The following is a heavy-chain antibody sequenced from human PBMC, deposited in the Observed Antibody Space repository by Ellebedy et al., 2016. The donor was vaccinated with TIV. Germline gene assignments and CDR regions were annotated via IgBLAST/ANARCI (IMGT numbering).Heavy chain of an antibody. Sequence: GGSLRLSCAASGFTFNSYWMSWVRQAPGKGLEWVANINQDGSRIYYVDSVDGRFTISRDNAKNSVYLRMKTLRVEDTAVYHCVRDGAYGDYSPGYYGMDVWGQGTTVTVSS. CDR2: INQDGSRI. CDR1: GFTFNSYW. D-gene: IGHD3-22*01. V-gene: IGHV3-7*03. CDR3: VRDGAYGDYSPGYYGMDV. J-gene: IGHJ6*02.